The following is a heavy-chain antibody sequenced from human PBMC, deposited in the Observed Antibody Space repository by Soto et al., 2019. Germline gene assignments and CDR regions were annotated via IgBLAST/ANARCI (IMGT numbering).Heavy chain of an antibody. V-gene: IGHV5-51*01. CDR1: GYIFTDHC. D-gene: IGHD2-2*01. Sequence: PGESLKISCKGSGYIFTDHCIVWVLQMAGKGLEWVGIICPGYSNIIYSPSVQGQVTISADKSISTAYLQWSSLKASDTAMYYCASSPRGYCSSTSCRELGNYYGMDVWGQGTTVT. CDR3: ASSPRGYCSSTSCRELGNYYGMDV. CDR2: ICPGYSNI. J-gene: IGHJ6*02.